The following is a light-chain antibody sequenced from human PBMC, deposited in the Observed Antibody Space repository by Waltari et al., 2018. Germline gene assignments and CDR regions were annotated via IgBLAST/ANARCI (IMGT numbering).Light chain of an antibody. V-gene: IGLV10-54*04. CDR3: SAWDSGLTVWL. CDR1: SNNVGNQG. Sequence: QAGLTQPPSVSADLRQTATLTCTGNSNNVGNQGAAWLQQHQGRPPKLVSYRNNTRPAGISERFAAARSGNTAPLTVSELQPEDETDYDCSAWDSGLTVWLFGGGTKLTVL. J-gene: IGLJ3*02. CDR2: RNN.